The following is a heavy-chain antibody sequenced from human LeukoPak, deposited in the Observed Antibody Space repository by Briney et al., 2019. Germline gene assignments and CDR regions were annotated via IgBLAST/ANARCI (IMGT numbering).Heavy chain of an antibody. CDR2: IKSKTDGGTT. CDR1: GFTFSNAW. V-gene: IGHV3-15*01. J-gene: IGHJ6*03. D-gene: IGHD6-13*01. Sequence: PGGSLRLSCAASGFTFSNAWMSWVRQAPGKGLEWVGRIKSKTDGGTTDYAAPVKGRFTISRDDSKNTLYLQMNSLKTEDTAVYYCTTGGAAGIRLGTNYYYYMDVWGKGTTVTVSS. CDR3: TTGGAAGIRLGTNYYYYMDV.